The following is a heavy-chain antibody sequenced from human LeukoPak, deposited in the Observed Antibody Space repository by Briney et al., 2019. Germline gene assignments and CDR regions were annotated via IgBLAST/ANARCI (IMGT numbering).Heavy chain of an antibody. CDR2: IYYSGST. J-gene: IGHJ3*02. CDR3: ARDGLEAFDI. Sequence: SETLSLTCTVSGGSISSYYWSWIRQPPGKGLEWIGYIYYSGSTNYNPSLKSRVTISVDTSKNQFSLKLSSVTAADTAVYYCARDGLEAFDIWAKGQWSPSLQ. V-gene: IGHV4-59*01. CDR1: GGSISSYY.